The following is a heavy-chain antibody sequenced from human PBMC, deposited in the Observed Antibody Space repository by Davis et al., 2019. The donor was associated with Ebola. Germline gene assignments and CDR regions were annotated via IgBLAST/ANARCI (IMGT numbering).Heavy chain of an antibody. CDR3: ARAYYYGSGSYLDY. J-gene: IGHJ4*02. D-gene: IGHD3-10*01. V-gene: IGHV1-3*01. Sequence: KFQGRVTITRDTSASTAYIEVSSLRSEDTAVYYCARAYYYGSGSYLDYWGQGTLVTVSS.